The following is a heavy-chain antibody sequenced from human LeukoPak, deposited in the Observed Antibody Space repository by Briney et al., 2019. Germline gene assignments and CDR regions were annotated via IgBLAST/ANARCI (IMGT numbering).Heavy chain of an antibody. D-gene: IGHD1-26*01. CDR2: TYTGGNP. V-gene: IGHV3-53*01. Sequence: GGSLRLSCAASGFTVSSIHMVWVRQAPGKGLEWVSVTYTGGNPYYADSVKGRFIISRDNPKNTLYLQMNSLRAEDTAVYYCARGVGSGSRLRAGDYWGQGTLVTVSS. CDR3: ARGVGSGSRLRAGDY. J-gene: IGHJ4*02. CDR1: GFTVSSIH.